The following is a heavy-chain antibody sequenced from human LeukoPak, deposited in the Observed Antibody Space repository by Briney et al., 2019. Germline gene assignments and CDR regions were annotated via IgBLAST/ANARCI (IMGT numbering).Heavy chain of an antibody. Sequence: GGSLRLSCAASGFTFSSYEVNWVRQAPGKGLEWISYISSSGSTIYYADSVKGRFTISRDNAKNSLFLQMNSLRVEDTAVYYCAQDSKRWKTYYYEAGSYYFDYWGQGTRVTVSS. V-gene: IGHV3-48*03. CDR1: GFTFSSYE. D-gene: IGHD3-10*01. CDR2: ISSSGSTI. J-gene: IGHJ4*02. CDR3: AQDSKRWKTYYYEAGSYYFDY.